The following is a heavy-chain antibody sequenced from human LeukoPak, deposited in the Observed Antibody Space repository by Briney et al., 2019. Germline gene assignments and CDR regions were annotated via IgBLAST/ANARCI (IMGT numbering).Heavy chain of an antibody. Sequence: GESLKISCKGSGYRFSIHWVAWVRQMPGKGLEGMGNIYPGDSDIRYSPSFQGQVTFSADKSISTAYLQWSSLKASDTAMYYCARRDSSGYSFDSWGQGALVTVSS. CDR3: ARRDSSGYSFDS. J-gene: IGHJ5*01. CDR2: IYPGDSDI. CDR1: GYRFSIHW. D-gene: IGHD3-22*01. V-gene: IGHV5-51*01.